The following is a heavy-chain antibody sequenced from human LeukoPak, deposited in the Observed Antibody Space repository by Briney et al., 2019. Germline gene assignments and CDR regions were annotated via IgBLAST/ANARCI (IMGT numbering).Heavy chain of an antibody. CDR2: IIPIFGTA. J-gene: IGHJ6*04. V-gene: IGHV1-69*13. CDR3: AREYVSLGAYGSGSYRSDWFDP. Sequence: ASVKVSCKASGGTFSSYAISWVRQAPGQGLEWMGGIIPIFGTANYAQKFQGRVTITADESTSTAYMELSSLRSEDTAVYYCAREYVSLGAYGSGSYRSDWFDPWGKGTTVTISS. D-gene: IGHD3-10*01. CDR1: GGTFSSYA.